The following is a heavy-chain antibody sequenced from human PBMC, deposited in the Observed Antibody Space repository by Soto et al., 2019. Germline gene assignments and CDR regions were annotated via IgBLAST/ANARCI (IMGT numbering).Heavy chain of an antibody. D-gene: IGHD4-4*01. V-gene: IGHV1-2*02. CDR2: INPNSGGT. CDR3: ARACYSNYFCD. J-gene: IGHJ4*02. Sequence: ASVKVSCKASGYNLGANYTYWVRQAPGQGLEWMGWINPNSGGTNYAQKFQGRVNHTRDPSLSTAYMELSRLRSDDTAVYYCARACYSNYFCDWGQGTLVTVSS. CDR1: GYNLGANY.